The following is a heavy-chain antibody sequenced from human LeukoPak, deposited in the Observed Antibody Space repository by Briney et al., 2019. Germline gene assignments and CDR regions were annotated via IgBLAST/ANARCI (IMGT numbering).Heavy chain of an antibody. CDR2: ISGSGGST. CDR3: AKDCPPGRPQYTAMEIFDY. D-gene: IGHD5-18*01. CDR1: GFTFSSYA. J-gene: IGHJ4*02. Sequence: HPGGSLRLSCAASGFTFSSYAMSWVRQAPGKGLEWVSAISGSGGSTYYADSVKGRFTISRDNSKNTLYLQMNSLRAEDTAVYYCAKDCPPGRPQYTAMEIFDYWGQGTLVTVSS. V-gene: IGHV3-23*01.